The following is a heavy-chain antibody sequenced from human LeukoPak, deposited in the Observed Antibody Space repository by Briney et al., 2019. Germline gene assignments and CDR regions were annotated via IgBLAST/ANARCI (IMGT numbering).Heavy chain of an antibody. J-gene: IGHJ4*02. CDR3: ARHGSGSYLLTFDY. Sequence: PGGSLRLSCAASGFTFSSYWMSWVRRAPGKGLEWVANIKQDGSEKYYVDSVKGRFTISRDNAKNSLYLQMNSLRAEDTAVYYCARHGSGSYLLTFDYWGQGTLVTVSS. CDR2: IKQDGSEK. CDR1: GFTFSSYW. V-gene: IGHV3-7*01. D-gene: IGHD3-10*01.